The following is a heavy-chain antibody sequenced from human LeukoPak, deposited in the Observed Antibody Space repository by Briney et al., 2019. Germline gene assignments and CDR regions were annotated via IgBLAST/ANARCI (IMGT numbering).Heavy chain of an antibody. CDR1: GYTFTGYY. Sequence: ASVKLSCKASGYTFTGYYMHWVRQAPGQGPEWMGWTNPNSGGTKYAQKFQGRVTMTRDTSLSTAYMELRRLRFDDTAVYYCARRNTILGNGHNWFDPWGQGTLVTVSS. CDR3: ARRNTILGNGHNWFDP. V-gene: IGHV1-2*02. CDR2: TNPNSGGT. J-gene: IGHJ5*02. D-gene: IGHD2-2*02.